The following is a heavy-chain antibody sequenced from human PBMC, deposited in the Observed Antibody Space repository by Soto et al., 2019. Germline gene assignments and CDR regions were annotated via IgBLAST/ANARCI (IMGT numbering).Heavy chain of an antibody. D-gene: IGHD1-26*01. J-gene: IGHJ5*02. CDR3: VKEIVGATSWFDP. CDR2: ISSNGGST. V-gene: IGHV3-64D*08. Sequence: GGSLRLSCSASGFTFSSYAMHWVRQAPGKGLEYVSAISSNGGSTYYADSVKGRFTISRDNSKNTLYLQMSSLRAEDTAVYYCVKEIVGATSWFDPWGQGTLVTVSS. CDR1: GFTFSSYA.